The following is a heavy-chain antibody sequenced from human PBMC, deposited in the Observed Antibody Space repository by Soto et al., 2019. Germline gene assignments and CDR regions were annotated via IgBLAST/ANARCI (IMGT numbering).Heavy chain of an antibody. CDR1: GFTLSCSV. J-gene: IGHJ4*02. CDR3: PRTGYSNYDSDY. CDR2: IRSRSNGYAT. Sequence: PGGSLRLSCAASGFTLSCSVIYWVRQPSGKGLEWVGRIRSRSNGYATAYAASVRGRFTISRDDSKNTAYLQMNSLKTEDTDVSYCPRTGYSNYDSDYWGQGTLVTVSS. D-gene: IGHD5-12*01. V-gene: IGHV3-73*01.